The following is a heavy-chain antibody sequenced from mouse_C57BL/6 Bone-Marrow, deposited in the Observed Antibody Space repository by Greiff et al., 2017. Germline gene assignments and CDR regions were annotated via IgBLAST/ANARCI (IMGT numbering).Heavy chain of an antibody. J-gene: IGHJ2*01. CDR3: ATSEGNSYVDY. CDR2: IYPGDGYT. CDR1: GYNFTNYW. Sequence: QVQLKQSGAELVRPGTSVKMSCKASGYNFTNYWMGWAKQRTGHGLEWIGVIYPGDGYTNYTQKFKGKATLTADKSSSTAYMQFSSLTSEDSAIYYCATSEGNSYVDYGCQGTAPTVAS. D-gene: IGHD2-1*01. V-gene: IGHV1-63*01.